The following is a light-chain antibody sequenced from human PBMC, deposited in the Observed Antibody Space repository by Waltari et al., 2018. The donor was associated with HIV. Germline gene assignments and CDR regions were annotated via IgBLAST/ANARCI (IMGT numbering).Light chain of an antibody. Sequence: QSALTQPPSVSGAPGQRVTISCTGSNSNIGADYDVQWYQQLPGTAPKLLIYGNNDRPSGVPGRFSGSKSGTSASLAITGLQADDEADYYCQSYDSGLGVVFGGGTKLTVL. J-gene: IGLJ3*02. CDR2: GNN. V-gene: IGLV1-40*01. CDR1: NSNIGADYD. CDR3: QSYDSGLGVV.